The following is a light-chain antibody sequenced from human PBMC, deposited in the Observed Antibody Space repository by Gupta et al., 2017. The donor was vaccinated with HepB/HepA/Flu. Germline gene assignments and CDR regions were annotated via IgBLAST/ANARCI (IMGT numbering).Light chain of an antibody. CDR3: LQGTHWPPTT. J-gene: IGKJ5*01. Sequence: DVVMTQSPLSLSVTLGQPASISCWSSESLVYSDGVTYLNWFHQRPGQSPRRLLYEVSTRDSGVPDRLSGSGSGTDFTLKISRVEAADVGIYYCLQGTHWPPTTFGQGTRLEIK. CDR1: ESLVYSDGVTY. V-gene: IGKV2-30*01. CDR2: EVS.